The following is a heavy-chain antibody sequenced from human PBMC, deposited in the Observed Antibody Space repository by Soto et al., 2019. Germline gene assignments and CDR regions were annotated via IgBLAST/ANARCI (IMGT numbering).Heavy chain of an antibody. Sequence: QVQLQESGPGLVKPSGTLSLTCAVSGGSISSSNWWSWVRQPPGKGLEGIGEIYHSGSTNYNPSRKSRVTISVDKSKNQVSLKLSSVTAADTAVYYCATVGYSSGWGYFAYWGQGTLVTVSS. D-gene: IGHD6-19*01. V-gene: IGHV4-4*02. CDR3: ATVGYSSGWGYFAY. CDR1: GGSISSSNW. J-gene: IGHJ4*02. CDR2: IYHSGST.